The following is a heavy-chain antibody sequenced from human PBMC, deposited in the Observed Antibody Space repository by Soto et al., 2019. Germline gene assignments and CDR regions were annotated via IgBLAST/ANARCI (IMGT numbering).Heavy chain of an antibody. CDR3: TRDQRYSSAV. V-gene: IGHV3-74*01. D-gene: IGHD5-12*01. CDR1: GFTFGSYA. J-gene: IGHJ1*01. Sequence: PGGSLRLSCAGSGFTFGSYAMTWVRQAPGMGLVWVSHVNSDGSITTYADSVRGRFTISRDNAKNTVYLQMNSLRVEDTAVYYCTRDQRYSSAVWGQGALVTVSS. CDR2: VNSDGSIT.